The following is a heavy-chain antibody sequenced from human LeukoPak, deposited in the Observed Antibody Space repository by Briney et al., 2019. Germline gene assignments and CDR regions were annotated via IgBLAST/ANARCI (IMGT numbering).Heavy chain of an antibody. CDR2: IYTSGST. CDR1: GGSISSYY. J-gene: IGHJ4*02. Sequence: SETLSLTCTVSGGSISSYYWSWIRQPPGKGLEWMGYIYTSGSTNYNPSLKSRVTISVDTSKNQFSLKLSSVTAADTAVYYCARHGVLSSSSADLYIDYWGQGTLVTVSS. V-gene: IGHV4-4*09. CDR3: ARHGVLSSSSADLYIDY. D-gene: IGHD6-6*01.